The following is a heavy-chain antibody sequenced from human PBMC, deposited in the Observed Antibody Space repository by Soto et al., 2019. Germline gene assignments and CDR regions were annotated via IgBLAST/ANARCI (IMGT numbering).Heavy chain of an antibody. V-gene: IGHV1-58*01. CDR3: ASLYLWTDGTSLDF. D-gene: IGHD1-1*01. J-gene: IGHJ3*01. Sequence: SVKVSCKASGFTFTSSAAQWVRQARGQRLEWIGWIVVGSGNTNYAQKFQERVTITRDMSTSTAYMELSSLRSEDTAVYYCASLYLWTDGTSLDFCRQGTMVTAS. CDR2: IVVGSGNT. CDR1: GFTFTSSA.